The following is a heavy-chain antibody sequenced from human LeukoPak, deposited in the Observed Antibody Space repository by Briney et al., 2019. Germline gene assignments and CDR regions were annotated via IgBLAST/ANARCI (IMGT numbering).Heavy chain of an antibody. J-gene: IGHJ6*02. CDR3: ARDGDGSGSYYGYYYGMDV. V-gene: IGHV4-38-2*02. CDR1: GYSINSGYY. Sequence: SETLSLTCTVSGYSINSGYYWSWIRQPPGKRLEWIGSIYYSGSTYYNPSLKSRVTISVDTSKNQFSLKLSSVTAADTAVYYCARDGDGSGSYYGYYYGMDVWGQGTTVTVSS. D-gene: IGHD3-10*01. CDR2: IYYSGST.